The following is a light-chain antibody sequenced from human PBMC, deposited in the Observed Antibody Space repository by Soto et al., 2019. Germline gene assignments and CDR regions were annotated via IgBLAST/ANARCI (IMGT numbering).Light chain of an antibody. CDR1: QSVSSN. CDR3: QKYNSAPAT. CDR2: GAS. J-gene: IGKJ4*01. V-gene: IGKV3-15*01. Sequence: EIVMTQSPATLSVSPGERATLSCRASQSVSSNLAWYQQKPGQAPRLLIYGASTRATGIPARFSGSGSGTEFTLTISSLQPEDVATYYCQKYNSAPATFGGGTKVEVK.